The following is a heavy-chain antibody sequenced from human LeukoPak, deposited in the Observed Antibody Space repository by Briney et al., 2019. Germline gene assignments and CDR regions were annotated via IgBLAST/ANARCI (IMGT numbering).Heavy chain of an antibody. CDR2: ISGSGGST. CDR3: AKTGSEGDIYIAFDI. V-gene: IGHV3-23*01. J-gene: IGHJ3*02. Sequence: HPGGSLRLSCAVSGFTFGSYAMNWVRQAPGKGLEWVSAISGSGGSTYYADSVKGRFTISRDNSKNTLYLQMNSLRAEDTAVYYCAKTGSEGDIYIAFDIWGQGTMVTVSS. D-gene: IGHD2-15*01. CDR1: GFTFGSYA.